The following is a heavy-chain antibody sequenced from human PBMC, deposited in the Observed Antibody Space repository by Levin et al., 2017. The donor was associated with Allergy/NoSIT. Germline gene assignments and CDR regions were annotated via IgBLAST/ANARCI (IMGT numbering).Heavy chain of an antibody. D-gene: IGHD3-16*01. J-gene: IGHJ4*02. CDR1: GFTLNTYR. V-gene: IGHV3-74*01. CDR3: TRDYLGLGV. Sequence: PGGSLRLSCTASGFTLNTYRMHWVRQAPGKGLVWVSRISSDGSSADYADSVKGRFTISRDNSKNTLYLQMDSLRVEDTAVYYCTRDYLGLGVWGQGTLVTVSS. CDR2: ISSDGSSA.